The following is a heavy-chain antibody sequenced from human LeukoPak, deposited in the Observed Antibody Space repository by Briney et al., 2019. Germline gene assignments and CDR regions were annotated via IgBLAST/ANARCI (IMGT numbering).Heavy chain of an antibody. CDR1: GGSISSGGYY. J-gene: IGHJ4*02. D-gene: IGHD4-23*01. Sequence: SQTLSLTCTVSGGSISSGGYYWSWIRQPPGKGLEWIGYIYHSGSTYYHPSLKSRVTISVDRSKNKFTLKLSSVTAADTAVYYCARDPTPLYGGNSNSYFDYWGQGTLVTVSS. V-gene: IGHV4-30-2*01. CDR3: ARDPTPLYGGNSNSYFDY. CDR2: IYHSGST.